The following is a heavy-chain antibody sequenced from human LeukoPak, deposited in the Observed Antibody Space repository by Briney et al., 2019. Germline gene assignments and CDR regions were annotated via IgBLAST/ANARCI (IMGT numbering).Heavy chain of an antibody. CDR3: ARVGLWLRAFDI. J-gene: IGHJ3*02. V-gene: IGHV3-33*01. CDR1: GFTFRNYG. D-gene: IGHD3-10*01. CDR2: IWYDGSNK. Sequence: GGSLRLSCSASGFTFRNYGMHWVRRAPGKGLEWVAVIWYDGSNKFYGESVKGRFTISRDNAKNSLYLQMNSLRAEDTAVYYCARVGLWLRAFDIWGQGTMVTVSS.